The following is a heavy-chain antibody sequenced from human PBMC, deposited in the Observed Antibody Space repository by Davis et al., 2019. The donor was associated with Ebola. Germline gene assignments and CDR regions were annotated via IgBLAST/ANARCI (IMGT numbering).Heavy chain of an antibody. V-gene: IGHV1-2*02. J-gene: IGHJ4*02. CDR3: AREVEYPGDYFDY. Sequence: ASVKVSCKASGYTFTGYYMHWVRQAPGQGLEWMGWINPNSGGTNYAQKLQGRVTMTTDTSTSTVYMELSSLRSEDTAVYYCAREVEYPGDYFDYWGQGTLVTVSS. CDR2: INPNSGGT. CDR1: GYTFTGYY. D-gene: IGHD2/OR15-2a*01.